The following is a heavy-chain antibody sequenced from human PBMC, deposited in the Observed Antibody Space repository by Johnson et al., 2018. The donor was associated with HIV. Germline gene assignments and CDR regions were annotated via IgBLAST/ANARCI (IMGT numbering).Heavy chain of an antibody. CDR1: GFTVSSNY. CDR2: IYSGGST. V-gene: IGHV3-66*01. J-gene: IGHJ3*02. D-gene: IGHD1-26*01. CDR3: ARDLSEGELGHAFDI. Sequence: VQLVEPGGGLVQPGGSLRLSCAASGFTVSSNYMSWVRQAPGKGLEWVSVIYSGGSTYYADSVKGRFTISRDNSKNTLYLQMNSLRAEDTAVYYCARDLSEGELGHAFDIWGQGTMVTVSS.